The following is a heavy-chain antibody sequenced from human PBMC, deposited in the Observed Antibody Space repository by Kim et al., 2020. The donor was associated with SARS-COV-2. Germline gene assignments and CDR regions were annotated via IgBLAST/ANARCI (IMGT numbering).Heavy chain of an antibody. J-gene: IGHJ4*02. D-gene: IGHD6-13*01. Sequence: ASVKVSCKASGYTFTGYYMHWVRQAPGQGLEWMGRINPNSGGTNYAQKFQGRVTMTRDTSISTAYMELSRLRSDDTAVYYCARDNGGLAQQLAHFDYWGQGTLVTVSS. V-gene: IGHV1-2*06. CDR2: INPNSGGT. CDR3: ARDNGGLAQQLAHFDY. CDR1: GYTFTGYY.